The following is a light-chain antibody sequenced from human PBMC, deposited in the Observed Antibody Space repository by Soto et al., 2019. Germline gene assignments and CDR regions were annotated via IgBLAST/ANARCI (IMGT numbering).Light chain of an antibody. Sequence: QPVLTQSPSVSASLGASVKLTCTLSSEHSTYDIAWHQQQPDKGPRYLMKLNNDGSHIKGDGIPDRFSGSSSGAERYLTISSLQSEDEAAYYCQTWGAGIVIFGGGTKLTVL. CDR3: QTWGAGIVI. V-gene: IGLV4-69*01. CDR1: SEHSTYD. CDR2: LNNDGSH. J-gene: IGLJ2*01.